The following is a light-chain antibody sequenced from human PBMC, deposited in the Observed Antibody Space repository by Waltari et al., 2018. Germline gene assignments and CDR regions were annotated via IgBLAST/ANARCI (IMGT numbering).Light chain of an antibody. Sequence: DIQMTQSPSSLSASVGDRVTIACQASHDISNYLNWYQQQPGEAPKLLIYDSSTLETGVPSRFSGSGSGTDFTFTISSVQPEDVATYYCQQYDNFITFGQGTRLEIK. CDR2: DSS. J-gene: IGKJ5*01. V-gene: IGKV1-33*01. CDR1: HDISNY. CDR3: QQYDNFIT.